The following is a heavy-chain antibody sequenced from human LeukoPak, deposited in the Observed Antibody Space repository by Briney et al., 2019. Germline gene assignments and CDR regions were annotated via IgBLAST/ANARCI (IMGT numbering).Heavy chain of an antibody. CDR1: SGSISSSTYY. CDR2: MFYSGTT. J-gene: IGHJ5*02. CDR3: ARVEKYTSSGPTDP. D-gene: IGHD6-13*01. Sequence: PSETLSLTCTVSSGSISSSTYYWGWIRQAPGKGLEWIGSMFYSGTTYYNPSLKSRVTISVDKSETQFSLKLISVTAADTAVYYCARVEKYTSSGPTDPWGQGTLVTVSS. V-gene: IGHV4-39*01.